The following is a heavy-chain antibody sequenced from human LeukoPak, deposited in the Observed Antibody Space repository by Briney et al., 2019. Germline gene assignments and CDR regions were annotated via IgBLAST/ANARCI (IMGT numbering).Heavy chain of an antibody. CDR1: GYTFSTYW. J-gene: IGHJ4*02. CDR2: IYPADSDA. CDR3: TRIPSLVTGVFIDF. V-gene: IGHV5-51*01. D-gene: IGHD2-21*02. Sequence: ASVKISCKASGYTFSTYWIAWVRQMPGKGLEWLGIIYPADSDARYSPSFQGQVTISVDTSLSTAYLQWSSLEASDTAMYYCTRIPSLVTGVFIDFWGRGTLVTVSS.